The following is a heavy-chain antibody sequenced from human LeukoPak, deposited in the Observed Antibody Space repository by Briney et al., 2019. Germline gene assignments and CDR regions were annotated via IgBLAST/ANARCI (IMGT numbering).Heavy chain of an antibody. V-gene: IGHV1-18*04. CDR2: ISAYNGNT. CDR1: GYTFTAYY. CDR3: AVPYYYDSSGYDAFDI. D-gene: IGHD3-22*01. J-gene: IGHJ3*02. Sequence: GASVKVSCKASGYTFTAYYLHWVRQAPGQGLEWMGWISAYNGNTNYAQKLQGRVTMTTDTSTSTAYMELRSLRSDDTAVYYCAVPYYYDSSGYDAFDIWGQGTMVTVSS.